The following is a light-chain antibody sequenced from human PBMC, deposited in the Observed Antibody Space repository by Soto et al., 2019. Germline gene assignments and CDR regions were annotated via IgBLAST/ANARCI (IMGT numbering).Light chain of an antibody. V-gene: IGKV1-5*01. CDR2: DAS. CDR1: QSISSW. J-gene: IGKJ1*01. CDR3: QQYNSYWT. Sequence: GDRVTITCRASQSISSWLAWYQQKPGKAPKLLIYDASSLESGVPSRFSGRGSGTEFTLTISSLQPGDFATYHCQQYNSYWTFGQGTKVDI.